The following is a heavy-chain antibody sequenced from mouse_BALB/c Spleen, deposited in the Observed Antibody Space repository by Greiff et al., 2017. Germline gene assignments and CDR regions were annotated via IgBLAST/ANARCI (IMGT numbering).Heavy chain of an antibody. Sequence: QVQLKESGPGLVAPSQSLSITCTVSGFSLTGYGVNWVRQPPGKGLEWLGMIWGDGSTDYNSALKSRLSISKDNSKSQVFLKMNSLQTDDTARYYCARDPSYYGNYGYAMDYWGQGTSVTVSS. CDR3: ARDPSYYGNYGYAMDY. CDR1: GFSLTGYG. J-gene: IGHJ4*01. CDR2: IWGDGST. D-gene: IGHD2-10*01. V-gene: IGHV2-6-7*01.